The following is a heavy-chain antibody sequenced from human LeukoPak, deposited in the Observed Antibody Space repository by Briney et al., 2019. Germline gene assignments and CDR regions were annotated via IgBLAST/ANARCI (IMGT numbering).Heavy chain of an antibody. D-gene: IGHD6-19*01. CDR2: INNNGANT. J-gene: IGHJ4*02. V-gene: IGHV3-23*01. CDR1: GFTFSTYG. CDR3: AKVRGYSSGWYSLYFDY. Sequence: PGGSLRLSCAASGFTFSTYGMSWVRQAPGKGLEWVSGINNNGANTYYADSVKGRFTISRDNSKNTLYLQMNSLRAEDTAVYYCAKVRGYSSGWYSLYFDYWGQGTLVTVSS.